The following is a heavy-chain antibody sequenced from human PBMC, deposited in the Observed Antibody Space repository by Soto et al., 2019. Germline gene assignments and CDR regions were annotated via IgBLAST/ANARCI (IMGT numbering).Heavy chain of an antibody. CDR3: ARNGLRWPTEDYYFDY. D-gene: IGHD4-17*01. CDR2: ISSSSSTI. CDR1: GFTFSSYS. V-gene: IGHV3-48*02. Sequence: PGGSLRLSCAASGFTFSSYSMNWVRQAPGKGLEWVSYISSSSSTIYYADSVKGRFTISRDNAENSLYLQMNSLRDEDTAVYYCARNGLRWPTEDYYFDYWGQGTLVTVSS. J-gene: IGHJ4*02.